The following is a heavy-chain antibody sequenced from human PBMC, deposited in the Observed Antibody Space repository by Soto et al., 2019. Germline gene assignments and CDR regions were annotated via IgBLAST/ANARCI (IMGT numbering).Heavy chain of an antibody. CDR3: ARDLAWSGYFPRYYFDY. CDR2: IWYDGSNK. J-gene: IGHJ4*02. V-gene: IGHV3-33*01. D-gene: IGHD3-3*01. Sequence: GGSLRLSCAASGFTFSSYGMHWVRQAPGKGLEWVAVIWYDGSNKYYADSVKGRFTISRDNSKNTLYLQMNSLRAEDTAVYYCARDLAWSGYFPRYYFDYWGQGTLVTVSS. CDR1: GFTFSSYG.